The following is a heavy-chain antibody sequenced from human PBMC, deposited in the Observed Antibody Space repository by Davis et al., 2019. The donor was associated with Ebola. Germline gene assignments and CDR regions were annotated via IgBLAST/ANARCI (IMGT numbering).Heavy chain of an antibody. CDR2: IYYSGST. V-gene: IGHV4-59*08. J-gene: IGHJ6*02. CDR1: GGSISSYY. Sequence: SETLSLTCTVSGGSISSYYWSWIRQPPGKGLEWIGYIYYSGSTNYNPSLKSRVTISVDTSKNQFSLKLSSVTAADTAVYYCARHQPTYYYDSSGYYSYYYYGMDVWGQGTTVTVSS. D-gene: IGHD3-22*01. CDR3: ARHQPTYYYDSSGYYSYYYYGMDV.